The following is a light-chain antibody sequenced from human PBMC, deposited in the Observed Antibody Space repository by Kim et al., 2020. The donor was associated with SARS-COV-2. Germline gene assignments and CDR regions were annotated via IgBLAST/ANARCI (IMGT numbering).Light chain of an antibody. J-gene: IGLJ2*01. CDR3: QAWDSSTAV. V-gene: IGLV3-1*01. CDR1: KLGDKY. Sequence: SYELTQSPSVSVSPGQTASITCSGDKLGDKYACWYQQKPGQSPVLVIYQDSKRTSGIPERFSGSNSGNTATLTISGTQAMDEADYYCQAWDSSTAVFGGGTQLTVL. CDR2: QDS.